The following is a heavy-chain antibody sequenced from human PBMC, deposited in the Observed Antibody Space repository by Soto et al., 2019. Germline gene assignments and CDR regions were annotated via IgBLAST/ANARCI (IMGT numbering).Heavy chain of an antibody. CDR2: INPGNSET. CDR1: GYSFINYW. Sequence: PGESLKISCKASGYSFINYWIGWVRQMPGKGLEWMAIINPGNSETRYSPAFQGQVTISADKSVTTTYLQWDSLKASDSAMYFWARPDQNSVPSWGQGTLVTVPQ. CDR3: ARPDQNSVPS. J-gene: IGHJ5*02. D-gene: IGHD2-15*01. V-gene: IGHV5-51*01.